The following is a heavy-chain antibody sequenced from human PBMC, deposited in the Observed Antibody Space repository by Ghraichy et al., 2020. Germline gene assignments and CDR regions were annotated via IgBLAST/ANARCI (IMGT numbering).Heavy chain of an antibody. CDR1: GFTFSSYW. CDR3: ARVTYYFVSGTYNFGMDV. V-gene: IGHV3-7*01. D-gene: IGHD3-10*01. CDR2: IKQDGSEQ. Sequence: GVLNISCAASGFTFSSYWMSWVRQAPGKGLEWVGNIKQDGSEQYYADSVKGRFTISRDNAKNSLYLQMNSLGVEDTAVYYCARVTYYFVSGTYNFGMDVWGQGTTVTVSS. J-gene: IGHJ6*02.